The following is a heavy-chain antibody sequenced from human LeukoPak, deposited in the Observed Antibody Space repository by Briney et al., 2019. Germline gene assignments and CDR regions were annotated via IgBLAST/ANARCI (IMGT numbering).Heavy chain of an antibody. V-gene: IGHV3-21*01. Sequence: PGGSLRLSCAASGFTFSSYSMNWVRQAPGKGREWVSSISSSSSYIYYADSVKGRFTISRDNAKNSPYLQMNSLRAEDTAVYYCARDTTYYDILTGYPDAFDIWGQGTMVTVSS. CDR1: GFTFSSYS. D-gene: IGHD3-9*01. J-gene: IGHJ3*02. CDR2: ISSSSSYI. CDR3: ARDTTYYDILTGYPDAFDI.